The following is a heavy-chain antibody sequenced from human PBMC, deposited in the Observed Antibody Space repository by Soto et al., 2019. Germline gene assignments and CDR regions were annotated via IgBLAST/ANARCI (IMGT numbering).Heavy chain of an antibody. D-gene: IGHD5-12*01. CDR1: GDSFNDYY. CDR3: ARESGGATATLDYYYFYRDV. CDR2: INPNGGGT. V-gene: IGHV1-2*02. J-gene: IGHJ6*03. Sequence: VQLVQSGAEVKKPGASVKVSCKTSGDSFNDYYIHWVRQAPGQGLEWMGWINPNGGGTKYAQKFQGRVTVTRDTSIRTVYMELSSLRSGDTDVYYCARESGGATATLDYYYFYRDVWGKGTTVTVSS.